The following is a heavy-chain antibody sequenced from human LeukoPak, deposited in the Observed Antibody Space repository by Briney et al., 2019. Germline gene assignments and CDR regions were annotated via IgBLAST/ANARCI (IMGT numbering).Heavy chain of an antibody. CDR3: ARDLGYSSSEYYFDY. CDR1: GYTFTGYY. D-gene: IGHD6-6*01. CDR2: INPNSAGT. Sequence: AASVKVPCKASGYTFTGYYMHWVRQAPGQGLEWMGWINPNSAGTNYAQKFQGRVTMTRDTSISTAYMELSRLRSDDTAVYYCARDLGYSSSEYYFDYWGQGTLVTVSS. V-gene: IGHV1-2*02. J-gene: IGHJ4*02.